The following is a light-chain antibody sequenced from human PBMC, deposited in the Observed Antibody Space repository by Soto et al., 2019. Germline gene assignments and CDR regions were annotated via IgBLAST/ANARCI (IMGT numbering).Light chain of an antibody. CDR2: VNSDGSH. J-gene: IGLJ3*02. V-gene: IGLV4-69*01. Sequence: QPVLTQSPSASASLGASVKLTCTLSSGDSNYAIAWHQQQPEKGPRYLMKVNSDGSHSKGDGIPDRFSGSRSGAERYLTISSLQSEDEGDYHCQTWGTGIVVFGGGTKVTVL. CDR3: QTWGTGIVV. CDR1: SGDSNYA.